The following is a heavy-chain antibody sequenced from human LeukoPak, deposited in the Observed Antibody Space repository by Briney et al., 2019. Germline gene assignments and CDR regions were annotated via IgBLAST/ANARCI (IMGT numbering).Heavy chain of an antibody. Sequence: GGSLRLSCAASGFTFSSYGMHWVRQAPGKGLEWVAVISYDGSNKYYADSVKGRFTISRDNSKNTLYLQMNSLRAEDTAVYYCAKDRFGYSSDHWGQGTLVTVSS. D-gene: IGHD5-18*01. J-gene: IGHJ4*02. CDR2: ISYDGSNK. V-gene: IGHV3-30*18. CDR3: AKDRFGYSSDH. CDR1: GFTFSSYG.